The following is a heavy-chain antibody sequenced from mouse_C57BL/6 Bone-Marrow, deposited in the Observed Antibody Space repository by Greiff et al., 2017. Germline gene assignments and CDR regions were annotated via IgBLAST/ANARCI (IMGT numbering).Heavy chain of an antibody. J-gene: IGHJ2*01. Sequence: VQLVESGPELVKPGASVKLSCTASGYTFTSYDINWVKQRPGQGLEWIGWIYPRDGSTKYNEKYKGKATLTVDTSSSTAYMELHSLTSEDSAVYFCARGSSYDYFDYWGQGTTLTVSS. CDR2: IYPRDGST. D-gene: IGHD1-1*01. V-gene: IGHV1-85*01. CDR1: GYTFTSYD. CDR3: ARGSSYDYFDY.